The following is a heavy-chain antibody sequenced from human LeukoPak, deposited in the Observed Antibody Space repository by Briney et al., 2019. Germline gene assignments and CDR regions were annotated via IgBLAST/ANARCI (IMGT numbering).Heavy chain of an antibody. Sequence: GASVKVSCKASGFTFTSSAMQWVRQARGQRLEWIGWIVVGSGNTNYAQKFQERVTITRDMSTSTAYMELSSLRSEDTAVYYCARSKNYYDSSGYYREPPPNWFDPWGQGTLVTVSS. CDR1: GFTFTSSA. CDR3: ARSKNYYDSSGYYREPPPNWFDP. V-gene: IGHV1-58*02. D-gene: IGHD3-22*01. J-gene: IGHJ5*02. CDR2: IVVGSGNT.